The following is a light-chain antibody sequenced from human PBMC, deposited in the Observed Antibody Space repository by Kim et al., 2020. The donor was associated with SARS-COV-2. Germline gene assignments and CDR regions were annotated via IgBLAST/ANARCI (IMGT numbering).Light chain of an antibody. J-gene: IGKJ2*01. Sequence: DIQMTQSPSSLSASVGDRVTITCRASQSVIIYLNWYQQKPGKAPNLLIHAASSLQGGVPSRFSGSGSGTDFTLTISSLQPEDFATYYCQQSSSPPYTFGQGTKLDI. V-gene: IGKV1-39*01. CDR2: AAS. CDR3: QQSSSPPYT. CDR1: QSVIIY.